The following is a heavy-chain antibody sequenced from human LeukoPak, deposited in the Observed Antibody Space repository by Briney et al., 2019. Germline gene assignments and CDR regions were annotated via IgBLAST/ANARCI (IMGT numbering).Heavy chain of an antibody. CDR2: INHSGST. V-gene: IGHV4-34*01. CDR3: ARAPTVVTPGYFDY. Sequence: SETLSLTCAVYGGSFSGYSWSWIRQPPGKGLEWIGEINHSGSTNYNPSLKSRVTISVDTSKNQFSLKLSSVTAADTAVYYCARAPTVVTPGYFDYWGQGTLVTVSS. J-gene: IGHJ4*02. D-gene: IGHD4-23*01. CDR1: GGSFSGYS.